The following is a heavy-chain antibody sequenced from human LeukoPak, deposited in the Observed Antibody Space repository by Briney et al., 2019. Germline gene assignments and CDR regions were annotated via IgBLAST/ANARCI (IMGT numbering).Heavy chain of an antibody. J-gene: IGHJ4*02. CDR3: AKEGAAPGPDFDY. D-gene: IGHD6-13*01. V-gene: IGHV4-4*07. Sequence: PSETLSLTCTVSSASISTSYLSWIRQPAGRGLEWIGRIYNSGITNYNPSLKSRVTMSVDTSKSQFSLKLSSVTAADTAVYYCAKEGAAPGPDFDYWGQGILVTVSS. CDR2: IYNSGIT. CDR1: SASISTSY.